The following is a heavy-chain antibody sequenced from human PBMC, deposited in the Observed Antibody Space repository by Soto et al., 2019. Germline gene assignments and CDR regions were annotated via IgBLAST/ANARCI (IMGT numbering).Heavy chain of an antibody. CDR3: ARGYGSGYFGAYYFDY. V-gene: IGHV4-59*01. CDR2: VYYSGNT. Sequence: LETLSLTCTVSGGSLSSNYWTWIRQPPGKGLEWIGYVYYSGNTNYNPSLKSRVTISVDTSKNQFSLKLSSVTAADTAVYYCARGYGSGYFGAYYFDYWGQGTLVTVSS. J-gene: IGHJ4*02. CDR1: GGSLSSNY. D-gene: IGHD3-22*01.